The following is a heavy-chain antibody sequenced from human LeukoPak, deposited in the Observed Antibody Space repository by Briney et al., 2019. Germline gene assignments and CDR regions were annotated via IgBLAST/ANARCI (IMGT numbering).Heavy chain of an antibody. Sequence: SVKVSCTASGGTFSSYAISWVRQAPGQGLEWMGGVIPIFGTANYAQKFQGRVTITADESTSTAYMELSSLRSEDTAVYYCARSNVNSYCSSTSCYPIDFDYWGQGTLVTVSS. J-gene: IGHJ4*02. D-gene: IGHD2-2*01. CDR3: ARSNVNSYCSSTSCYPIDFDY. CDR2: VIPIFGTA. CDR1: GGTFSSYA. V-gene: IGHV1-69*13.